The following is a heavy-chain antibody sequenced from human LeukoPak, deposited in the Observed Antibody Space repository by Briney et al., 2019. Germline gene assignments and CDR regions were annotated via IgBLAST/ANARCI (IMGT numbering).Heavy chain of an antibody. CDR1: GFTFSDYY. D-gene: IGHD3-16*01. V-gene: IGHV3-11*04. CDR2: ISRSISTI. CDR3: ARDYASHDAFDI. Sequence: PGGSLRLSCAASGFTFSDYYMAWIRQAPGKGLEWVSYISRSISTIHYADSVKGRFTISRDNAKNSLYLQMNSLRAEDTAVYYCARDYASHDAFDIWGQGTMVTVSS. J-gene: IGHJ3*02.